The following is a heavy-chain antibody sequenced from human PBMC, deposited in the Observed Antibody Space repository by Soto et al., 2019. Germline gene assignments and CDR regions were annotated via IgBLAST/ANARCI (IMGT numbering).Heavy chain of an antibody. CDR3: AREDILTGYLPGY. CDR2: ISYDGSNK. D-gene: IGHD3-9*01. V-gene: IGHV3-30-3*01. CDR1: GFTFSSYA. J-gene: IGHJ4*02. Sequence: QVQLVESGGGVVQPGRSLRLSCAASGFTFSSYAMHWVRQAPGKGLEWVAVISYDGSNKYYADSVKGRFTTSRDNSKNTLYLQMNSLRAEDTAVYYCAREDILTGYLPGYWGQGTLVTVSS.